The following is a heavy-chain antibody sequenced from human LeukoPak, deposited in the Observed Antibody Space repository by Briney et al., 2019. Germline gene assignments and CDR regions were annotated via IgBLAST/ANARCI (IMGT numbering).Heavy chain of an antibody. CDR2: IYYSGST. D-gene: IGHD5-18*01. V-gene: IGHV4-38-2*02. Sequence: SETLSLTCTVSGYSISSGYFWGWIRQPPGKGLEWIGSIYYSGSTYYNPSLKSRVTISVDTSKNQFSLKLSSVTAADTAVYYCARQGIDTAMGYNWFDPWGQGTLVTVSS. CDR1: GYSISSGYF. CDR3: ARQGIDTAMGYNWFDP. J-gene: IGHJ5*02.